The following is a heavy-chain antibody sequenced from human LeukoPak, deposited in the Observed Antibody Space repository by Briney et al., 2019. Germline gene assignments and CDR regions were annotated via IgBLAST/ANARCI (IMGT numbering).Heavy chain of an antibody. D-gene: IGHD2-8*02. V-gene: IGHV4-4*07. CDR1: GGSISSYY. J-gene: IGHJ5*02. CDR2: IYTSGST. Sequence: SETLSLTCTVSGGSISSYYWSWIRQPAGKGLEWIGRIYTSGSTNYNPSLRSRVTISVDKSKNQFSLKLSSVTAADTAVYYCARQLVDWFDPWGQGTLVTVSS. CDR3: ARQLVDWFDP.